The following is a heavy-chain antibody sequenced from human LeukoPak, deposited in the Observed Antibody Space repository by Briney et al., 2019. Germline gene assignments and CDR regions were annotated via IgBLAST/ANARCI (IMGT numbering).Heavy chain of an antibody. D-gene: IGHD7-27*01. CDR3: ARAVSGPFDY. J-gene: IGHJ4*02. CDR2: IWYDGSNK. CDR1: GFTFSSYG. V-gene: IGHV3-33*01. Sequence: GRSLRLSCAASGFTFSSYGMHWVRQASGKGLEWVAVIWYDGSNKYYADSVKGRFTISRDNSKNTLYLQMNSLRAEDTAVYYCARAVSGPFDYWGQGTLVTVSS.